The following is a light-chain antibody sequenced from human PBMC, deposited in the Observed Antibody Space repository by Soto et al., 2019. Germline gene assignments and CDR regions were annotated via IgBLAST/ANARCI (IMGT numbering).Light chain of an antibody. CDR2: EVT. CDR3: SSYTSSSRYI. J-gene: IGLJ1*01. CDR1: SSDVGRYDR. Sequence: QSALTQPPSVSGSPGQSVTISCTGTSSDVGRYDRVSWYQQSPGTAPKLVIYEVTNRPSGVPDRFSGSKSGNTASLTISGLQAEDEADFCCSSYTSSSRYIFGTGTKLTVL. V-gene: IGLV2-18*02.